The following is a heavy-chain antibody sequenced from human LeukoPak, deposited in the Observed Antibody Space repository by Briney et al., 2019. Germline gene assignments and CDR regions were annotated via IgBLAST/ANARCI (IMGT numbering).Heavy chain of an antibody. Sequence: PGGSLRLSCAASGFTFSSYGMHWVRQAPGKGLEWVAVIWYDGSNKYYADSVKGRFTISRDNSKNTLYLQMNSLRAEDTAVYYCARETQIAFPGGYYYGMDVWGQGTTVTVSS. V-gene: IGHV3-33*01. J-gene: IGHJ6*02. CDR3: ARETQIAFPGGYYYGMDV. D-gene: IGHD2-8*02. CDR2: IWYDGSNK. CDR1: GFTFSSYG.